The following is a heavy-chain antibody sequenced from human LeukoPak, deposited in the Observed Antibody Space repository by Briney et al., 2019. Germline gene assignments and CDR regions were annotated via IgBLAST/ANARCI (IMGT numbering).Heavy chain of an antibody. J-gene: IGHJ4*02. CDR1: GFTVSSNS. CDR2: VYSGGYT. CDR3: ARGGAYDSWNYFDY. V-gene: IGHV3-66*01. D-gene: IGHD5-12*01. Sequence: GGSLRLSCTVSGFTVSSNSMSWVRQTPGMGLEWVSVVYSGGYTYYADSVKGRFTISRDNSKNTLYLQMNSLRAGDTAVYYCARGGAYDSWNYFDYWGQGALVTVSS.